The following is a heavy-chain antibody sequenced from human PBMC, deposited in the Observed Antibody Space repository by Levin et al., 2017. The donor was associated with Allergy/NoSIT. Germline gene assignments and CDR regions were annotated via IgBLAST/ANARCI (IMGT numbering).Heavy chain of an antibody. D-gene: IGHD1-14*01. Sequence: GGSLRLSCTASGLTVIDNYMTWVRQAPGKGLEWVSVIYSGGTTYYADSVKGRFTISRDNSKNTLYLQMSSLRAEDTAMYYCARDFTGDAFVIWGQGTMVTVSS. CDR1: GLTVIDNY. V-gene: IGHV3-53*01. J-gene: IGHJ3*02. CDR2: IYSGGTT. CDR3: ARDFTGDAFVI.